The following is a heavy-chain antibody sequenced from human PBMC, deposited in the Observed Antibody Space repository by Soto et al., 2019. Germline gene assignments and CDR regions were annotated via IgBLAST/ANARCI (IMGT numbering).Heavy chain of an antibody. CDR2: INHSGST. CDR3: ARGGYCTNGVCYYYYYYGMDV. CDR1: GGSFSGYY. V-gene: IGHV4-34*01. D-gene: IGHD2-8*01. Sequence: LSLTCAVYGGSFSGYYWSWIRQPPGKGLEWIGEINHSGSTNYNPSLKSRVTISVDTSKNQFSLKLSSVTAADTAVYYCARGGYCTNGVCYYYYYYGMDVWGQGTTVTVSS. J-gene: IGHJ6*02.